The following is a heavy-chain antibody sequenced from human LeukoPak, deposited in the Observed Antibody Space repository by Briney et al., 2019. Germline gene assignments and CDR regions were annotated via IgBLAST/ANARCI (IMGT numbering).Heavy chain of an antibody. Sequence: PSETLSPTCAVYGGSFSGYYWGWIRQPPGKGLEWIGEINHSGSTNYNPSLKSRVTISVDTSKNQFSLKLSSVTAADTAVYYCARGHRYSSGWYVLDYWGQGTLVTVSS. CDR2: INHSGST. J-gene: IGHJ4*02. V-gene: IGHV4-34*01. CDR1: GGSFSGYY. CDR3: ARGHRYSSGWYVLDY. D-gene: IGHD6-19*01.